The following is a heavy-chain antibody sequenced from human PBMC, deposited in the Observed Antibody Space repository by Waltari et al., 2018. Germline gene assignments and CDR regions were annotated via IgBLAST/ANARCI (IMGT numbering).Heavy chain of an antibody. CDR1: GWSFSGSC. J-gene: IGHJ5*01. CDR3: ARQRTRVRGVIRYESQRRFDA. D-gene: IGHD3-10*01. CDR2: INHSGRT. V-gene: IGHV4-34*01. Sequence: QAQLQQWGAGLLTPLEPLSLTCAVSGWSFSGSCCCWLRPPHAPWLVWIGEINHSGRTNYNPSLKSRVTRSVDTSKNQFSRKLSSVTAADTAVYYWARQRTRVRGVIRYESQRRFDAWGHGTLVTVSS.